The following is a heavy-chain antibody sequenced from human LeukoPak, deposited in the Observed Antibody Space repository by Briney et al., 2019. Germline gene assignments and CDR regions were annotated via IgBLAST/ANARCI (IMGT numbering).Heavy chain of an antibody. CDR2: IYYSGST. V-gene: IGHV4-39*01. D-gene: IGHD6-19*01. CDR3: ARHAGYSSGWVSS. Sequence: SETLSLTCTVSGGSISSSSYYWGWIRQPPGKGLEWIGSIYYSGSTYYNPSLKSRVTISVDTSKNQFSLKLSSVTAADTAVYYCARHAGYSSGWVSSWGQGILVTVSS. J-gene: IGHJ5*02. CDR1: GGSISSSSYY.